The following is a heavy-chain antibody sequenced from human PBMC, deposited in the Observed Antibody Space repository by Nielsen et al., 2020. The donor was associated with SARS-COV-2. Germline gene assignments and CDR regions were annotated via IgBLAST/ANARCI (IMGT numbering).Heavy chain of an antibody. V-gene: IGHV4-31*03. J-gene: IGHJ4*02. D-gene: IGHD5-18*01. Sequence: SETLSLTCTVSGGSISSGGYYWSWIRQPPGRGLEWIGYIYYSGSTYYNPSLKSRVTISVDTSKNQFSLKLSSVTAADTAVYYCARGGGYSYGAIDYWGQGTLVTVSS. CDR2: IYYSGST. CDR3: ARGGGYSYGAIDY. CDR1: GGSISSGGYY.